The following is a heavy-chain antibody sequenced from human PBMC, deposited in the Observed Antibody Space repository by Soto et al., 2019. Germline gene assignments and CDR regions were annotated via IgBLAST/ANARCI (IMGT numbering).Heavy chain of an antibody. Sequence: PGGSLSLSCEASGFTFNNYAIAWVRQAPGKGLEWVSGITSSGAAYYADSVKGRFTISRDNAKNSLYLLMNSLRAEDTAVYYCARDALPWGQGTLVTVSS. J-gene: IGHJ5*02. CDR3: ARDALP. CDR2: ITSSGAA. CDR1: GFTFNNYA. V-gene: IGHV3-23*01.